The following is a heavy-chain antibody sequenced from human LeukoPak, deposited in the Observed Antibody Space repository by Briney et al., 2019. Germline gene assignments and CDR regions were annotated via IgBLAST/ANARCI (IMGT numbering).Heavy chain of an antibody. CDR1: GGSIKRSSYY. CDR2: LHYSGNT. Sequence: SETLSLTCTLSGGSIKRSSYYWSWIRQFPGKGLEWIGTLHYSGNTYYTPSLRSRVTMSVDTSKNEFSLKLSSVTATDTAVYFCARLSYGDSFSLDYWGQGTLATVSS. J-gene: IGHJ4*02. D-gene: IGHD4-17*01. V-gene: IGHV4-39*01. CDR3: ARLSYGDSFSLDY.